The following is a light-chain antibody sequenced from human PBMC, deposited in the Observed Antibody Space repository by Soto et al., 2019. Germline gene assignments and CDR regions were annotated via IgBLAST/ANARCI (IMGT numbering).Light chain of an antibody. J-gene: IGLJ2*01. CDR2: DVS. V-gene: IGLV2-14*01. Sequence: QSALTQPASVSGSPGQSITISCTGTSSDVGGYNYVSWYQQHPGKAHKLMIYDVSNRPSGVSNRFSGSKSGNTASLTIAGLQAEYEADYYWSSYTSSSTVVFGGGTKLTVL. CDR3: SSYTSSSTVV. CDR1: SSDVGGYNY.